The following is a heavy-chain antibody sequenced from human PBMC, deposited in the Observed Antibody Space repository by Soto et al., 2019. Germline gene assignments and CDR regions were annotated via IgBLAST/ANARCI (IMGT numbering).Heavy chain of an antibody. J-gene: IGHJ4*02. CDR3: TRRDSSGVGFDC. V-gene: IGHV3-49*03. Sequence: PGGSLRLSCVASGFSFGDYALNWFRQAPGKGLEWVGFIRSKAFGGTADYAASVKGRFTISRDDSKNIAYLQMNSLKTEDTALYYCTRRDSSGVGFDCWGQGTLVTVSS. D-gene: IGHD3-22*01. CDR2: IRSKAFGGTA. CDR1: GFSFGDYA.